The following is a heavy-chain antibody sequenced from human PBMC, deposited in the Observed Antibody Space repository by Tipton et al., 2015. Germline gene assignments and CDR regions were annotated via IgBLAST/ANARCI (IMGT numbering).Heavy chain of an antibody. Sequence: QLVQSGAEVKKPGVSVKVSCKASGDTFTSYDINWVRQATGQGLEWTGWMSPNNVNTGYAQKFQGRVTMTRNTSISTVYMELSSLRSEDTAVYYCASVPPHYFFGMDVWGPGTTITVSS. CDR1: GDTFTSYD. V-gene: IGHV1-8*01. J-gene: IGHJ6*02. CDR2: MSPNNVNT. CDR3: ASVPPHYFFGMDV.